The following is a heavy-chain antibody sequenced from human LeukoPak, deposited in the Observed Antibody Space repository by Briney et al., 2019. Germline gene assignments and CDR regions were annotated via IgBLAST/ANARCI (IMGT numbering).Heavy chain of an antibody. Sequence: SETLSLTCAVYGGSFSAYNWNWIRQFPGKGLQWIGEITYRGSPYYHPSLNNRVTISIDASQRHVSLTLSSVTAADTAVYYCATYGGDWKFDSWGQGTLVTVSS. J-gene: IGHJ4*02. CDR1: GGSFSAYN. D-gene: IGHD2-21*01. CDR3: ATYGGDWKFDS. CDR2: ITYRGSP. V-gene: IGHV4-34*01.